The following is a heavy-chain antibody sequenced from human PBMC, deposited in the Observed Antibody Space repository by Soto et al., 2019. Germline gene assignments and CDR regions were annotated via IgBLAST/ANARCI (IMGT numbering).Heavy chain of an antibody. J-gene: IGHJ4*02. Sequence: PGGSLRLSCAASGFTFSSYGMSWVRQAPGKGLEWVSAISGSGGSTSYADSVKGRFTISRDNSKNTLYLQINSLRAEDTAVYYCAKRVNSIWSYFDFWGRGTLVTVSS. CDR3: AKRVNSIWSYFDF. D-gene: IGHD4-4*01. V-gene: IGHV3-23*01. CDR2: ISGSGGST. CDR1: GFTFSSYG.